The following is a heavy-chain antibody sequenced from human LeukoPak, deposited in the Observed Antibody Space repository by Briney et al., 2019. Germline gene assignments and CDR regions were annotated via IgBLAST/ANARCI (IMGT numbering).Heavy chain of an antibody. CDR2: IWYDGSNK. D-gene: IGHD4-11*01. J-gene: IGHJ6*02. CDR1: GFTFSSYG. Sequence: GGSLRLSCAASGFTFSSYGMHWVRQAPGKGLEWVAVIWYDGSNKYYADSVKGRFTISRDNSKNTLYLQVNSLRAEDTAVYYCARDPETPTTKDYYYGMDVWGQGTTVTVSS. CDR3: ARDPETPTTKDYYYGMDV. V-gene: IGHV3-33*01.